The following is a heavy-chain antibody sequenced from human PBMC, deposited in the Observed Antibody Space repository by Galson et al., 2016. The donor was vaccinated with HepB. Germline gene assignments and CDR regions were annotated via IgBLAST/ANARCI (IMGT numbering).Heavy chain of an antibody. Sequence: SVKVSCKASGDTFSNYAINWVRQAPGQGLEWMGGIVPLFGTANYAPKFQGRVTITADESTNTVYMELRSLRSEDTAVYYCAKDHDYVYEGEEYYYFYMDVWGKGTTVTVSS. CDR1: GDTFSNYA. CDR2: IVPLFGTA. D-gene: IGHD4/OR15-4a*01. CDR3: AKDHDYVYEGEEYYYFYMDV. V-gene: IGHV1-69*13. J-gene: IGHJ6*03.